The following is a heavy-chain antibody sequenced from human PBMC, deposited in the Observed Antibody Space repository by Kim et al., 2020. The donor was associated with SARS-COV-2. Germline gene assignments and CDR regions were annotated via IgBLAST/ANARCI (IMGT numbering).Heavy chain of an antibody. CDR3: ARAFEEGWEQTPLFDY. V-gene: IGHV3-30*04. CDR2: ISYDGSNK. Sequence: GGSLRLSCAASGFTFSSYAMHWVRQAPGKGLEWVAVISYDGSNKYYADSVKGRFTISRDNSKNTLYLQMNSLRAEDTAVYYCARAFEEGWEQTPLFDYWGQGTLVTVSS. CDR1: GFTFSSYA. J-gene: IGHJ4*02. D-gene: IGHD3-10*01.